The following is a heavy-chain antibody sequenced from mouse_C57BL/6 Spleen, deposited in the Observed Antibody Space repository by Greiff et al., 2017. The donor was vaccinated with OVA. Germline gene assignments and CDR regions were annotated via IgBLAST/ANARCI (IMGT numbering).Heavy chain of an antibody. Sequence: QVQLKQPGAELVKPGASVKLSCKASGYTFTSYWMHWVKQRPGQGLEWIGMIHPNSGSTNYNEKFKSKATLTVDKSSSTAYMQLSSLTSEDSAVYYCARAGIYYGNYDGGVYFDYWGKGTTLTVSS. CDR2: IHPNSGST. J-gene: IGHJ2*01. V-gene: IGHV1-64*01. CDR1: GYTFTSYW. CDR3: ARAGIYYGNYDGGVYFDY. D-gene: IGHD2-1*01.